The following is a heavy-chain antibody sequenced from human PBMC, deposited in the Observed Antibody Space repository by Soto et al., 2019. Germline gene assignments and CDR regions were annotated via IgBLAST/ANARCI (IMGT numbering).Heavy chain of an antibody. CDR2: ISGSGGST. CDR1: GFTFSSYA. Sequence: PGGSLRLSFEACGFTFSSYAMSWVRQAPGKWLEWVSAISGSGGSTYYADSVKGRFTISRDNSKNTLYLQMNSLRAEDTAIYYRAKSTEHSSGWYNYYYYGMDVWRQGTTVTVPS. V-gene: IGHV3-23*01. D-gene: IGHD6-19*01. J-gene: IGHJ6*02. CDR3: AKSTEHSSGWYNYYYYGMDV.